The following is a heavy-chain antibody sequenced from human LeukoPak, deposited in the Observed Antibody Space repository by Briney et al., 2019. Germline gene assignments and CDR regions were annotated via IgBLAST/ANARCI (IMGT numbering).Heavy chain of an antibody. J-gene: IGHJ4*02. Sequence: VASVKVSCKASGGTFSSYTISWVRQAPGQGLEWMGRIIPILGIANYAQKFQGRVTITADKSTSAAYMELSSLRSEDTAVYYCARIGRWGTQVDYWGQGTLVTVSS. CDR1: GGTFSSYT. D-gene: IGHD3-16*01. CDR2: IIPILGIA. V-gene: IGHV1-69*02. CDR3: ARIGRWGTQVDY.